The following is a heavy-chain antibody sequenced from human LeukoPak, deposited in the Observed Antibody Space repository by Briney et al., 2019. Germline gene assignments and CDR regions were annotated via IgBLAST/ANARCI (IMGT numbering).Heavy chain of an antibody. Sequence: GGSLRLSCAASGFTFSSHRMNWVRQAPGKGLEWLSSISSSGTRTSYADSVKGRFTISRDNAKNSLYLQMNSLRAEDTAVYYCARDSGLQYSGILDYWGQGILVTVSS. CDR3: ARDSGLQYSGILDY. CDR2: ISSSGTRT. D-gene: IGHD5-24*01. CDR1: GFTFSSHR. V-gene: IGHV3-48*01. J-gene: IGHJ4*02.